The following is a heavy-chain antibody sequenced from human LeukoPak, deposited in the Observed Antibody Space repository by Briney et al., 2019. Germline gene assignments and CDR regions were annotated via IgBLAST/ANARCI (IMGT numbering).Heavy chain of an antibody. V-gene: IGHV4-34*01. CDR2: INHSGST. J-gene: IGHJ4*02. CDR3: ARLRHDRETS. D-gene: IGHD1-14*01. CDR1: GGSFSGYY. Sequence: SETLSLTCAVYGGSFSGYYWRWSWIRQPPGKGLEWIGEINHSGSTNYHPSLKSRVTISLDTSKNQFSLKLSSVTAADTAVYYCARLRHDRETSWGQGTLVTVSS.